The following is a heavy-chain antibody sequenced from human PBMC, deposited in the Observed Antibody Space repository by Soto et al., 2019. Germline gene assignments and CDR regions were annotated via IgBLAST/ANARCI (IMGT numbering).Heavy chain of an antibody. V-gene: IGHV1-69*12. CDR1: GGTFSNYA. CDR2: IILPFGTA. CDR3: ASGPDDAGYFDY. Sequence: QVRLVQSGAEVKKPGSSVKVSCKASGGTFSNYAISWVRQAPGQGLEWMGGIILPFGTANYAQKFQGRVTIPADESMTTAYIELSGLRSEDTAVYYCASGPDDAGYFDYWRQGTLVTVSS. J-gene: IGHJ4*02. D-gene: IGHD1-1*01.